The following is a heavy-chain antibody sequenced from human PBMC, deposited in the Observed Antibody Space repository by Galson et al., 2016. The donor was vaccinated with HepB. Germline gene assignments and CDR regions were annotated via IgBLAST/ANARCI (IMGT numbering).Heavy chain of an antibody. J-gene: IGHJ4*02. V-gene: IGHV3-48*02. CDR3: ARALHSGAYTFDY. CDR2: ISSSSGVL. Sequence: SLRLSCAASGYFFSDFSMNWVRQAPGKGLEWVSYISSSSGVLYYADSVKGRFTISRDDAKNSLYLQMNSLRDEDTAVYYCARALHSGAYTFDYWGQGTLVTVSS. CDR1: GYFFSDFS. D-gene: IGHD1-26*01.